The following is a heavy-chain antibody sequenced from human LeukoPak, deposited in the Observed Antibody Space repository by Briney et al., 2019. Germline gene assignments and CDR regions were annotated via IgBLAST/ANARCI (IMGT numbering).Heavy chain of an antibody. CDR3: ARNYDSSGYYRRGSAFDI. CDR1: GYTFTGYY. D-gene: IGHD3-22*01. J-gene: IGHJ3*02. V-gene: IGHV1-2*02. Sequence: ASVKVSCNASGYTFTGYYMHWVRQAPGQGLEWMGWINPNSGGTNYAQKFQGRVTMTRDTSISTAYMELSRLRSDDTAVYYCARNYDSSGYYRRGSAFDIWGQGTMVTVSS. CDR2: INPNSGGT.